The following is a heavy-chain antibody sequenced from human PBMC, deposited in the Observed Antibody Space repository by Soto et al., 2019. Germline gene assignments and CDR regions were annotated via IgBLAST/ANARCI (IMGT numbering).Heavy chain of an antibody. V-gene: IGHV3-23*01. CDR1: GFTFSSYA. D-gene: IGHD6-6*01. CDR2: ISTSVGNT. CDR3: AKEKSRPYYFDY. Sequence: EVQLLESGGGLVQPGGSLRLSCAASGFTFSSYAMSWVRQAPGKGLEWVSSISTSVGNTYYADSVKGRFTISRDNSKNTLYLQRNSLRAEDTAVYYCAKEKSRPYYFDYWGQGTLVTGSS. J-gene: IGHJ4*02.